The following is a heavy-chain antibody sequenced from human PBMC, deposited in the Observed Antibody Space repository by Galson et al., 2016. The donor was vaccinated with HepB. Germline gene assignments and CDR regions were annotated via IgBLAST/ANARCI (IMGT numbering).Heavy chain of an antibody. J-gene: IGHJ5*02. Sequence: SLRLSCAASGFTFSGYATAWVRQAPGKGLEWVSGMSDSADIYYAPTVKGRFTISRDNAKYSLFLQMNSLRPEDAAMYYCVRDDDSAWGGSWGQGTRVTVSS. CDR2: MSDSADI. D-gene: IGHD7-27*01. CDR1: GFTFSGYA. V-gene: IGHV3-23*01. CDR3: VRDDDSAWGGS.